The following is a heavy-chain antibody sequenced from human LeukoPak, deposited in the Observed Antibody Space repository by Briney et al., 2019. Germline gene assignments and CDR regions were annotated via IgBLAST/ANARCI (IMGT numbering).Heavy chain of an antibody. Sequence: GRSLRLSCAASGFTLDDYAMHWVRQAPGRGLEWVSGISWNSGSIGYADSVKGRFTISRDNAKNSLYLQMNSLRAEDTALYYCAKSGLGYCSSTSCSTPFDYWGQGTLVTVSS. CDR2: ISWNSGSI. CDR3: AKSGLGYCSSTSCSTPFDY. J-gene: IGHJ4*02. CDR1: GFTLDDYA. V-gene: IGHV3-9*01. D-gene: IGHD2-2*01.